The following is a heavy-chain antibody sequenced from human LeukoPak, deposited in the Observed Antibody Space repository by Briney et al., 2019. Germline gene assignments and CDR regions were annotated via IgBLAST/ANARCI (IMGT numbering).Heavy chain of an antibody. CDR2: ISAYNGNT. CDR1: GYTFTSYG. J-gene: IGHJ4*02. V-gene: IGHV1-18*04. CDR3: ARESEACSSTSCSFDY. D-gene: IGHD2-2*01. Sequence: ASVKVSRKASGYTFTSYGISWVRQAPGQGLEWMGWISAYNGNTNYAQKLQGRVTMTTDTSTSTAYMELRSLRSDDTAVYYCARESEACSSTSCSFDYWGQGTLVTVSS.